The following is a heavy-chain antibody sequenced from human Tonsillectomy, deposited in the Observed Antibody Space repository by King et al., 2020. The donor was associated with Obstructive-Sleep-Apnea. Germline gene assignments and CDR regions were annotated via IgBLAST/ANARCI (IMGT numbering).Heavy chain of an antibody. J-gene: IGHJ6*02. CDR2: IYYSGTT. V-gene: IGHV4-59*01. CDR3: ARDRIDYGGSYGMDV. D-gene: IGHD4-23*01. CDR1: GGSISTYY. Sequence: VQLQESGPGLVKPSETLSLTCTVSGGSISTYYWTWIRQPPGKGLEWIGFIYYSGTTNYNPSLKSRVTISVDTSKSQFSLKLSSVTAAGTAVYYCARDRIDYGGSYGMDVWGQGTMVTVSS.